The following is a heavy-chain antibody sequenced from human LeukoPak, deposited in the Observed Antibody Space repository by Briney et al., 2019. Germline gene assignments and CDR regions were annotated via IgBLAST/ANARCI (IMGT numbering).Heavy chain of an antibody. V-gene: IGHV1-69*13. CDR1: GGTFSSYA. J-gene: IGHJ4*02. CDR2: IIPIFCTA. D-gene: IGHD3-22*01. CDR3: ARDNYYDSSGYPYYFDY. Sequence: SVKVSCKASGGTFSSYAISWVRQAPGQGLEWMVGIIPIFCTANYAQKFHGRVTITADESTSTAYMELSSLRSEDTAVYYCARDNYYDSSGYPYYFDYWGQGTLVTVSS.